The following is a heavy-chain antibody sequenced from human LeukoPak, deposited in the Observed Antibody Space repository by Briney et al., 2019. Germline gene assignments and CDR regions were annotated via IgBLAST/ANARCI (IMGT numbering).Heavy chain of an antibody. Sequence: GGSLRLPCAASGFTFSDSFMSWVRQAPGKGLEWVGRSRNKADSYTAEYAASVKGRFTISRDESKNSLYLQISSLETEDAAVYYCATSSWYRLAYWGQGSLVTVSS. V-gene: IGHV3-72*01. D-gene: IGHD6-13*01. CDR1: GFTFSDSF. CDR2: SRNKADSYTA. CDR3: ATSSWYRLAY. J-gene: IGHJ4*02.